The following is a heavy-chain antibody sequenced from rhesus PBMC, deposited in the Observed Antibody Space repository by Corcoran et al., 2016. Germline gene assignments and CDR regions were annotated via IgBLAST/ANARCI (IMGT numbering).Heavy chain of an antibody. CDR1: GFTFRRYA. CDR3: ARGLTYYNFWSGYYDY. CDR2: IIPLVGIT. Sequence: QVQLVQSGAEAQKPGASVKVSCKASGFTFRRYAISWVRPAPGQGLEWMGVIIPLVGITNYAEKCQGRVTITADTSTSTAYMELSSLRSEDTAVYYCARGLTYYNFWSGYYDYWGQGVLVTVSS. J-gene: IGHJ4*01. V-gene: IGHV1-198*02. D-gene: IGHD3-3*01.